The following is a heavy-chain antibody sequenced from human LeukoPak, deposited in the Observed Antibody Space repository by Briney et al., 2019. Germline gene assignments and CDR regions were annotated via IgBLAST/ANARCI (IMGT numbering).Heavy chain of an antibody. J-gene: IGHJ5*02. V-gene: IGHV4-34*01. CDR3: ARGPLGYCSGGSCYRGYPNKPNWFDP. D-gene: IGHD2-15*01. Sequence: PSETLSLTCAVYGGSFSGNYWSWSRNPPAKGLGRKGEINNSGSANANPSRKSRVNISVDTSRIQFSVKLSSVPAADTAVYYCARGPLGYCSGGSCYRGYPNKPNWFDPWGQGTLVTVSS. CDR1: GGSFSGNY. CDR2: INNSGSA.